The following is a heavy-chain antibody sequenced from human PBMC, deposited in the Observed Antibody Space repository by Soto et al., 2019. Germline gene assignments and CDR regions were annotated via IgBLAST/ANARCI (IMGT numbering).Heavy chain of an antibody. CDR2: ISAYNGNT. CDR3: ARVWLASSGGYFDY. D-gene: IGHD6-19*01. CDR1: GYTFTKYY. J-gene: IGHJ4*02. V-gene: IGHV1-18*04. Sequence: GASVKVSCKASGYTFTKYYIHWVRQAPGQGLEWMGRISAYNGNTNYAQKLQGRVTMTTDTSTSTAYMELRSLRSDDTAVYYCARVWLASSGGYFDYWGQGTLVTVSS.